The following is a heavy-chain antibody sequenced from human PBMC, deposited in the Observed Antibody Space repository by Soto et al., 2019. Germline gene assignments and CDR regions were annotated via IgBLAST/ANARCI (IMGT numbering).Heavy chain of an antibody. CDR1: GDPVSSSNYY. V-gene: IGHV4-31*03. CDR2: IHYSGDS. D-gene: IGHD3-22*01. J-gene: IGHJ4*02. CDR3: ARDVNDSSGSQGFDY. Sequence: VRLQESGPGAMKPSQTLSLTCTVIGDPVSSSNYYWSWIRKRPGKALEWIGYIHYSGDSYDNPSLTSRITMSKDVSKNQFSLNLRSVTAADTAIYYCARDVNDSSGSQGFDYWGQGTLVTVSS.